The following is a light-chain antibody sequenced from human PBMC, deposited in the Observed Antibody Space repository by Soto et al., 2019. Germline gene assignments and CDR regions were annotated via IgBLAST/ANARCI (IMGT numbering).Light chain of an antibody. CDR1: QSVSSY. CDR3: QQRSNWPLT. V-gene: IGKV3-11*01. CDR2: DAS. J-gene: IGKJ4*01. Sequence: EIVLTQSPATLSLSPGERANLSCRASQSVSSYLAWYQQRPGQAPRLLIYDASNRAPGIPARFSGSGSGTDFTLTISSLEHEDSAVYYCQQRSNWPLTFGGGTKVEIK.